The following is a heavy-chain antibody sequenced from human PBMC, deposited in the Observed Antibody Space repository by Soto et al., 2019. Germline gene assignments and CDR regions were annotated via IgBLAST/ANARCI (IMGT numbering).Heavy chain of an antibody. CDR3: AREPVGHIDY. Sequence: QPGGSLRLSCAASGFTFSSYAMNWVRQAPGKGLEWVSVITAGGGGTSYADSVKGRFTISRDNSKNTLHLQMNSLRAEDTAVYYCAREPVGHIDYWGQGTLVTVSS. CDR1: GFTFSSYA. CDR2: ITAGGGGT. V-gene: IGHV3-23*01. J-gene: IGHJ4*02. D-gene: IGHD3-3*01.